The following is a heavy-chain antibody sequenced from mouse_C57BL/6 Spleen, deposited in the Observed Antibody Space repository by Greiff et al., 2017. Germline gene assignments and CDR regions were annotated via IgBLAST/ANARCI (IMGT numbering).Heavy chain of an antibody. J-gene: IGHJ3*01. CDR1: GYTFTSYW. V-gene: IGHV1-69*01. CDR3: ARKVSSGFAY. D-gene: IGHD3-2*02. CDR2: IDPSDSYT. Sequence: VKLQQPGAELVMPGASVKLSCKASGYTFTSYWMHWVKQRPGQGLEWIGEIDPSDSYTNYNQKFKGKSTLTVDKSSSTAYMQLSSLTSEDSAVYYCARKVSSGFAYWGQGTLVTVSA.